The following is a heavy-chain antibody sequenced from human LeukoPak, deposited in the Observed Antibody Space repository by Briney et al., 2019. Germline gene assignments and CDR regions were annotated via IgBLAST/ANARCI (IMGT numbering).Heavy chain of an antibody. CDR2: VYNSGST. CDR1: GGSISSYY. J-gene: IGHJ3*02. CDR3: ARDPRPDGFDI. V-gene: IGHV4-4*07. Sequence: SETLSLICTVSGGSISSYYWSWIRQPAGKGLEWIGRVYNSGSTNYNPSLKSRVTMSIDTSKNQFSLRLSSVTAADTAVYYCARDPRPDGFDIWGQGTMATVSS.